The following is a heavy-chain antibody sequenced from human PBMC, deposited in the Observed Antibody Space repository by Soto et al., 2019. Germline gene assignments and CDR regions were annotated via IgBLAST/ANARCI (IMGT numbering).Heavy chain of an antibody. Sequence: SETLSLTCTVSGGSVSSGSYYWSWIRQPPGKGLEWIGYIYYSGSTNYNPSLKSRVTISVDTSKNQFSLKLSSVTAADTAVYYCARHSITMIVVAIFDYWGQGTLVTVSS. V-gene: IGHV4-61*01. J-gene: IGHJ4*02. CDR3: ARHSITMIVVAIFDY. CDR2: IYYSGST. D-gene: IGHD3-22*01. CDR1: GGSVSSGSYY.